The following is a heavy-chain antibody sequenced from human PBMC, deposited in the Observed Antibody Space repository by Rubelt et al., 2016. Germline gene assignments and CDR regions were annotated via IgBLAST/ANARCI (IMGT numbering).Heavy chain of an antibody. CDR1: GYTFTSYA. V-gene: IGHV1-3*01. CDR3: ARAQRIRLLMVYAPTFDY. J-gene: IGHJ4*02. Sequence: QVQLVQSGAEVKKHGASVKVSCKASGYTFTSYAMHWVRQAPGQRLEWMGWINAGNGNTQYSQKFQGRVTITRDTSASTAYMELSSLRSEDTAVYYCARAQRIRLLMVYAPTFDYWGQGTLVTVSS. D-gene: IGHD2-8*01. CDR2: INAGNGNT.